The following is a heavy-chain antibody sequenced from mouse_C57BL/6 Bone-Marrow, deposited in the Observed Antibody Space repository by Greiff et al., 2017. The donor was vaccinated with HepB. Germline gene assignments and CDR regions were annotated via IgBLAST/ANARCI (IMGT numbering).Heavy chain of an antibody. Sequence: QVQLQPPGAELVKPGASVKLSCKASGYNFTSYWMHWVKQRPGQGLEWIGMIHPNSGSTKYNETFKSKATLTVDKSSSTAYMQLSSLTSEDSAVYDCARSGPFIKGYWDQGTTLTNSS. CDR3: ARSGPFIKGY. J-gene: IGHJ2*01. D-gene: IGHD1-1*01. CDR2: IHPNSGST. CDR1: GYNFTSYW. V-gene: IGHV1-64*01.